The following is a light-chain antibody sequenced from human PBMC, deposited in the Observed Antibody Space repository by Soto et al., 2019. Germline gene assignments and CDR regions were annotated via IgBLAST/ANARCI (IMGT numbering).Light chain of an antibody. CDR3: QQYGSSPT. V-gene: IGKV3-20*01. J-gene: IGKJ1*01. CDR2: STS. CDR1: QSLSSSY. Sequence: EIVLTQSPGTLSLSPGEGATLSCRASQSLSSSYLAWYQQKPGQDPRLLIYSTSNRATAIPDRFSGSGSGTDFTLIISRLEPEDFAVYYCQQYGSSPTFGQGTKVEVK.